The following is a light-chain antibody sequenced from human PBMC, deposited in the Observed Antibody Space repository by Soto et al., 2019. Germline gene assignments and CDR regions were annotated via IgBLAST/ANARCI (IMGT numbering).Light chain of an antibody. J-gene: IGLJ3*02. CDR2: DNK. V-gene: IGLV1-51*01. CDR3: STWDANLRVV. Sequence: QSALTQPPSVSAAPGQRVTISCSGSFSNIGTNYVSWYRQVPGSAPQLVIYDNKRRPSGIPDRISGSKSGLSATLAITGLETGDEADYYCSTWDANLRVVFGGGTKVTVL. CDR1: FSNIGTNY.